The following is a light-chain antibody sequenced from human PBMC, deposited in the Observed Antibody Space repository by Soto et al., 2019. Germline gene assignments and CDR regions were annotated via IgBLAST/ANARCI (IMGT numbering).Light chain of an antibody. J-gene: IGKJ1*01. CDR3: LQYNSYSWT. Sequence: DLQMTQSPSSLSASIGDRVTITCRASQGIRNDLHWFQQKPGKAPKRLIYDASSLQSGVPSRFSGSGSGTEFTLTISSLQPEDFATYYCLQYNSYSWTFGLGTKVEIK. CDR2: DAS. V-gene: IGKV1-17*01. CDR1: QGIRND.